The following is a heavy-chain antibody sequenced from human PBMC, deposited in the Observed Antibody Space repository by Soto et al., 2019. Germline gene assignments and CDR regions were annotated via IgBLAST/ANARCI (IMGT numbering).Heavy chain of an antibody. CDR1: GFTFSDYY. CDR3: ATGQYYYDSSGYYYR. CDR2: ISSSSSYT. D-gene: IGHD3-22*01. V-gene: IGHV3-11*05. J-gene: IGHJ4*02. Sequence: QVQLVESGGGLVKPGGSLRLSCAASGFTFSDYYMSWIRQAPGKGLEWVSYISSSSSYTNYADSVKGRFTISRDNAKNSLYLQMNSLRAEDTAVYYCATGQYYYDSSGYYYRWGQGTRVTVSS.